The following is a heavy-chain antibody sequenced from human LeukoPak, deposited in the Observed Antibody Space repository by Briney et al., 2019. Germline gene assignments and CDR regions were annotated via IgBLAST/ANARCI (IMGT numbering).Heavy chain of an antibody. CDR2: IWYDGSNK. CDR3: ARGYGSGSYTFDY. CDR1: GFTFRSYG. D-gene: IGHD3-10*01. V-gene: IGHV3-33*01. Sequence: GGSLRLSCAASGFTFRSYGMHWVRQAPGKGLEWVAVIWYDGSNKYYADSVKGRFTISRDNSKNTMYLQINSLRAEDTAVYYCARGYGSGSYTFDYWGQGTLVTVSS. J-gene: IGHJ4*02.